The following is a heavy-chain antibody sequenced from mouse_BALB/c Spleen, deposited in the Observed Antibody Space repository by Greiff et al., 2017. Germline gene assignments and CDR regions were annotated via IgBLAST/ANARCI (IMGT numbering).Heavy chain of an antibody. CDR3: ARHPSWVAY. J-gene: IGHJ3*01. Sequence: EVQLVESGGDLVKPGGSLKLSCAASGFTFSSYGMSWVRQTPDKRLEWVATISSGGSYTYYPDSVKGRFTISRDNAKNTLYLQMSSLKSEDTAMYYCARHPSWVAYWGQGTLVTVSA. CDR1: GFTFSSYG. CDR2: ISSGGSYT. V-gene: IGHV5-6*01.